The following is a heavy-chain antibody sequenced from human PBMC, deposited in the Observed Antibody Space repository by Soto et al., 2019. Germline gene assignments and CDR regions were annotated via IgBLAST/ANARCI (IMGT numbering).Heavy chain of an antibody. Sequence: GASVKVSCKTSGYTFTNYDVTWVRQAPGRGLEWMGWITPYNGNTHYAPHLQGRITLATDTSTNTAYLDLTNLTSDDTAMYYCARQIYDSDSGPNFQYYFDSWGQGTLVTVSS. CDR3: ARQIYDSDSGPNFQYYFDS. J-gene: IGHJ4*02. V-gene: IGHV1-18*04. CDR1: GYTFTNYD. D-gene: IGHD3-22*01. CDR2: ITPYNGNT.